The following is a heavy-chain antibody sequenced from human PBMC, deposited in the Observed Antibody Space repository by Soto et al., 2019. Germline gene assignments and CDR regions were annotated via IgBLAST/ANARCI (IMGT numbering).Heavy chain of an antibody. CDR2: IKRKIDGETT. V-gene: IGHV3-15*07. CDR3: SRLYRLDP. D-gene: IGHD1-1*01. Sequence: PGGSLRLSCAASGFRFSEAWINWVRQAPGKGLEWVGRIKRKIDGETTDYAASVKGRFIISRDDSKNTVFLQMNSLKIEGTAVYYCSRLYRLDPWGQGTLVTVSS. J-gene: IGHJ5*02. CDR1: GFRFSEAW.